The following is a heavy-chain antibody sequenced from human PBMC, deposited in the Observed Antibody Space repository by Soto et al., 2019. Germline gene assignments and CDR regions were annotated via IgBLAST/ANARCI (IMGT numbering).Heavy chain of an antibody. CDR1: GVSISGYY. Sequence: SETLSLTCTVSGVSISGYYWSWIRQPPGKGLEWIEYMYNTGSTVYNPSFKSRVTISVDTSKNQFSLKLNSVTAADTAVYYCARDLWGYCGTDCFPLDVWGQGTTVTVS. V-gene: IGHV4-59*01. CDR2: MYNTGST. J-gene: IGHJ6*02. D-gene: IGHD2-21*02. CDR3: ARDLWGYCGTDCFPLDV.